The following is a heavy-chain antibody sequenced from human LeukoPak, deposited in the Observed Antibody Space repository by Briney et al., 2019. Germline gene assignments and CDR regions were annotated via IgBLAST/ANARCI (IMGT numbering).Heavy chain of an antibody. CDR1: GGTFSSYA. CDR3: ARSLSSAEYFQH. Sequence: SVKVSRKASGGTFSSYAISWVRQAPGQGLEWMGRIIPILGIANYAQKFQGRVTITADKSTSTAYMELSSLRSEDTAVYYCARSLSSAEYFQHWGQGTLVTVSS. V-gene: IGHV1-69*04. J-gene: IGHJ1*01. CDR2: IIPILGIA. D-gene: IGHD2/OR15-2a*01.